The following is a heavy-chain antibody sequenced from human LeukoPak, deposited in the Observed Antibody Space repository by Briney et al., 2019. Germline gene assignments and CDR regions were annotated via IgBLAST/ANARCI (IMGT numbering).Heavy chain of an antibody. V-gene: IGHV3-30*04. D-gene: IGHD6-19*01. CDR2: ISYDGSNK. CDR3: AGAAKQWLVIYYFDY. Sequence: GGSLRLSCAASGFTFSSYAMHWVRQAPGKGLEWVAVISYDGSNKYYADSVKGRFTISRDNSKNTLYLQMNSLRAEDTAVYYCAGAAKQWLVIYYFDYWGQGTLVTVSS. J-gene: IGHJ4*02. CDR1: GFTFSSYA.